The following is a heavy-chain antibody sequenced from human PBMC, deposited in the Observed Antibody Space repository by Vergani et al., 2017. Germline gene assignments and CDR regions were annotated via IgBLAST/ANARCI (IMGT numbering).Heavy chain of an antibody. CDR2: MDYNGRA. D-gene: IGHD3-16*01. Sequence: QLQLQESGPGLVKPSGTLSLTCSVTGGSFFNSRYYWGWIRQPPGKGLEWIGSMDYNGRAYYNPSLKSRVSISVDASKNQFSLKLSSVTAADSAVYYCARHDSGHYDASYYGLDVWGQGTTVTVSS. CDR3: ARHDSGHYDASYYGLDV. V-gene: IGHV4-39*01. CDR1: GGSFFNSRYY. J-gene: IGHJ6*02.